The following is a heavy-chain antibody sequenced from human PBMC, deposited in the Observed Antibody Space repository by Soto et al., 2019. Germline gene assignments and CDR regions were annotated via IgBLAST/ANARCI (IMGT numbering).Heavy chain of an antibody. CDR1: GFAFSSYA. CDR3: AKVGDPDYYDSSGYPDY. V-gene: IGHV3-23*01. CDR2: ISGGGGST. J-gene: IGHJ4*02. Sequence: PGGSLRLSCAASGFAFSSYAMSWVRQAPGKGLEWVSAISGGGGSTYYADSVKGRFTISRDNSKNTLYLQMNSLRAEDTAVYYCAKVGDPDYYDSSGYPDYWGQGTLVTVSS. D-gene: IGHD3-22*01.